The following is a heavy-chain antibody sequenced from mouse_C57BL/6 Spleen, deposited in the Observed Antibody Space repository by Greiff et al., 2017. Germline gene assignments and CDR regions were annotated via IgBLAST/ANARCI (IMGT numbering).Heavy chain of an antibody. Sequence: QVQLQQPGAELVKPGASVKMSCKASGYTFTSYWMHWVKQRPGRGLEWIGTIDPNSGGTKYNEKVKSKATLTVDKTSSTAYMQLSSRTSEDSAFYYCARWGYGNLDYWGQGTTLTVSS. D-gene: IGHD2-1*01. J-gene: IGHJ2*01. V-gene: IGHV1-72*01. CDR1: GYTFTSYW. CDR2: IDPNSGGT. CDR3: ARWGYGNLDY.